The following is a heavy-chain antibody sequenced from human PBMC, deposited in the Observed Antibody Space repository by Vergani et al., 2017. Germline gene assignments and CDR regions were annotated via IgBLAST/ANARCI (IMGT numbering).Heavy chain of an antibody. D-gene: IGHD2-21*02. V-gene: IGHV3-30*02. J-gene: IGHJ4*02. Sequence: VQLLESGGGLVQPGGSLRLSCAASGFTFSNSGMHWIRQAPGKGLEWLAYIGKDGINTRYRDAVKGRFTVSRDNSKDILYLQMDSLRSEDTALYYCAKYLRDSTDGLPDSWGPGTLVIVSS. CDR3: AKYLRDSTDGLPDS. CDR1: GFTFSNSG. CDR2: IGKDGINT.